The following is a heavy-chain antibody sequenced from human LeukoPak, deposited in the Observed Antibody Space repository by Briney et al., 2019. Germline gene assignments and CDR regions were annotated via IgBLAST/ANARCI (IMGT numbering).Heavy chain of an antibody. CDR1: GGTFSSYA. Sequence: SVKVSCKASGGTFSSYAISWVRQAPGQGLEWMGGIIPIFGTANYAQKFQGRVTITADKSTSTAYMELSSLRSEDTAVYYCARDNQYYYDSSGYRYWGQGTLVTVSS. J-gene: IGHJ4*02. CDR2: IIPIFGTA. CDR3: ARDNQYYYDSSGYRY. V-gene: IGHV1-69*06. D-gene: IGHD3-22*01.